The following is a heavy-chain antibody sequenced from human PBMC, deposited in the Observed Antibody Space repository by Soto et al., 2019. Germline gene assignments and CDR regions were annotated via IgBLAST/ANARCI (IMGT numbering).Heavy chain of an antibody. Sequence: EAQLLESGGGLVQPGGSLRLSCAASGFTFSSYAMSWVRQAPGKGLEWVSAISGSGGSTYYADSVKGRFTISRDNSKNTLYLQMNSLRAEDTAVCYCAKHIVVVTDPFDYWGQGTLVTVSS. CDR1: GFTFSSYA. D-gene: IGHD2-21*02. CDR3: AKHIVVVTDPFDY. J-gene: IGHJ4*02. CDR2: ISGSGGST. V-gene: IGHV3-23*01.